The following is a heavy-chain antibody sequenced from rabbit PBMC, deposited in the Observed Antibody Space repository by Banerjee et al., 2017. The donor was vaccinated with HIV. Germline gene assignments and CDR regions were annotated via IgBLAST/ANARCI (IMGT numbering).Heavy chain of an antibody. J-gene: IGHJ4*01. Sequence: QEQLEESGGDLVKPEGSLTLTCTASGLDFSSSYWICWVRQAPGKGLEWIACIYAGNNAYASWAKGRFTISKTSSTTVTLQMTSLTAADTATYFCARDLAGVIGWNFKLWGPGTLVTVS. CDR1: GLDFSSSYW. D-gene: IGHD4-1*01. V-gene: IGHV1S45*01. CDR3: ARDLAGVIGWNFKL. CDR2: IYAGNNA.